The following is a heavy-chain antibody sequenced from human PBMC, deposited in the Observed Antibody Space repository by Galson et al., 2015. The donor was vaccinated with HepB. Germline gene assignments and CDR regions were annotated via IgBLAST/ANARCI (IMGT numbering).Heavy chain of an antibody. CDR1: GFTFSSYG. CDR3: AKESGRAAAGNPQVFAFDI. Sequence: SLRLSCAASGFTFSSYGMHWVRQAPGKGLEWVAVISYDGSNKYYADSVKGRFTISRDNSKNTLYLQMNSLRAEDTAVYYCAKESGRAAAGNPQVFAFDIWGQGTMVTVSS. V-gene: IGHV3-30*18. CDR2: ISYDGSNK. D-gene: IGHD6-13*01. J-gene: IGHJ3*02.